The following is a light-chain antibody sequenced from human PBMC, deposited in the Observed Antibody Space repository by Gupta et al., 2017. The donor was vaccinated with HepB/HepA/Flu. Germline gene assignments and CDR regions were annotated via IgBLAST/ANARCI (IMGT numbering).Light chain of an antibody. CDR3: QQFSNCPRS. V-gene: IGKV1-9*01. J-gene: IGKJ2*04. Sequence: DIQLTQSPSFLSASVGDRVTITCRASQGMSSYLAWYHQEPGEAPKLLIYAASTMQSGVPSRFSGSGSGTEFTLTISSLQPEDFGAYYCQQFSNCPRSFGQGTKLEIK. CDR1: QGMSSY. CDR2: AAS.